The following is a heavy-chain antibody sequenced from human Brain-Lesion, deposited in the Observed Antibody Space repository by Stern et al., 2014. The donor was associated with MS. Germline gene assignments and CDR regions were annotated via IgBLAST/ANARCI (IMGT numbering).Heavy chain of an antibody. Sequence: VHLVESGAEVKKPGASVKVSCKTSGYIFTGYYIHWVRQAHGQGLEWLAWITPNTGGPTHAQKFQVRVTMSRDTSISTAYVELSSLTSDDTAVYYCARDQRGITIFGVVTDYYYLGMDVWGQGTTVTVSS. CDR3: ARDQRGITIFGVVTDYYYLGMDV. D-gene: IGHD3-3*01. J-gene: IGHJ6*02. CDR1: GYIFTGYY. V-gene: IGHV1-2*02. CDR2: ITPNTGGP.